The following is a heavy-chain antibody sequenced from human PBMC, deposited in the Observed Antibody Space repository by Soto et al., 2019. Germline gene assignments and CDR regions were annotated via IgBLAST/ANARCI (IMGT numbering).Heavy chain of an antibody. D-gene: IGHD2-2*03. CDR1: GFTFSSYA. CDR3: GIAHTYGYWYAVDI. J-gene: IGHJ3*02. Sequence: GGSLRLSCAASGFTFSSYAMHWVRQAPGKGLEWVAVISSDGSNKYYADSVKGRFTISRDNSKNTLYLQMNSLRAVDSAVYYCGIAHTYGYWYAVDISGQRTMVSDS. CDR2: ISSDGSNK. V-gene: IGHV3-30-3*01.